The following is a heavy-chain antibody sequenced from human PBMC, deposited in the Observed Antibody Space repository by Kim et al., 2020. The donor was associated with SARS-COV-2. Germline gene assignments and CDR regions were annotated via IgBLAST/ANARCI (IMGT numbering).Heavy chain of an antibody. V-gene: IGHV3-23*01. D-gene: IGHD5-12*01. J-gene: IGHJ4*02. CDR3: AKKKSGFAPFDN. Sequence: YYADSVTGRFTLSRDNSKNTVYLQMNSLRAEDTALYYCAKKKSGFAPFDNWGQGTLVTVSS.